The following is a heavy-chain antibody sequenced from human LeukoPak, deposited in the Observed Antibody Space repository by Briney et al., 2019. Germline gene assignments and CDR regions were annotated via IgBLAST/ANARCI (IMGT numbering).Heavy chain of an antibody. J-gene: IGHJ4*02. Sequence: PGGSLRLSCAASGFTFNSYAMSWVRQAPGKGLEWVSTVTGSGGTTYYADSVKGRFTISRDNSKNTLYLQMNSLRDEDTAVYYCANVRYGYWGQGTLVTVSS. CDR1: GFTFNSYA. V-gene: IGHV3-23*01. CDR2: VTGSGGTT. CDR3: ANVRYGY. D-gene: IGHD1-1*01.